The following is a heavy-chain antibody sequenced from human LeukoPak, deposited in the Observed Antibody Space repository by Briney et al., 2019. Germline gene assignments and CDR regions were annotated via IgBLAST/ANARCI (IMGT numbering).Heavy chain of an antibody. D-gene: IGHD3-22*01. J-gene: IGHJ4*02. Sequence: SQTLSLTCTVSGGSISSGSYYWRWLRQPAGGGLEWIGRIYTSGSTNYNPSLKSRVTISVDTSKNQFSLKLSSVTAADTAVYYCARVDYYDRVDYWGQGTLVTVSS. V-gene: IGHV4-61*02. CDR3: ARVDYYDRVDY. CDR1: GGSISSGSYY. CDR2: IYTSGST.